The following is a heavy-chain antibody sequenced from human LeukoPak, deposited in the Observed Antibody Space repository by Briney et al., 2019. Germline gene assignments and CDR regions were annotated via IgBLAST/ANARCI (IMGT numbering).Heavy chain of an antibody. Sequence: GGSLRLSCAASGFTFSSYAMSWVRQAPGKGLEWVSAISGSGGSTYYADSVKGRFTISRDNSKNTLYLQMNSLRAEDTAVYYCAKSWSALGSGWSGVFDYWGQGTLVTVSS. V-gene: IGHV3-23*01. D-gene: IGHD6-19*01. J-gene: IGHJ4*02. CDR3: AKSWSALGSGWSGVFDY. CDR2: ISGSGGST. CDR1: GFTFSSYA.